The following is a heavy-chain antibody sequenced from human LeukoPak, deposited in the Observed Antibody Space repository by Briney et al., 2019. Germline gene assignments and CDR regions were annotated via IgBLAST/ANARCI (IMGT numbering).Heavy chain of an antibody. CDR1: GFTFSSYW. J-gene: IGHJ4*02. CDR3: ARVITIFGVVYYFDY. CDR2: INSDGSST. Sequence: GGSLRLSCAASGFTFSSYWMHWVRQAPGKELVWVSRINSDGSSTSYADSVKGRFTISRDNAKNTLYLQMNSLRAEDTAVYYCARVITIFGVVYYFDYWGQGTLVTVSS. V-gene: IGHV3-74*01. D-gene: IGHD3-3*01.